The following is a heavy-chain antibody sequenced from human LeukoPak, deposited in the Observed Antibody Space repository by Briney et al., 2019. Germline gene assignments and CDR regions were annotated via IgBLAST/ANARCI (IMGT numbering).Heavy chain of an antibody. CDR1: GGSISSYY. V-gene: IGHV4-59*01. CDR3: ASGAERYFAFDI. D-gene: IGHD2/OR15-2a*01. CDR2: IYYSGST. Sequence: SETLSLTCTVSGGSISSYYWSWIRQPPGKGLEWIGYIYYSGSTNYNPSLKSRVTISVDTSKNQSSLKLSSVTAADTAVYYCASGAERYFAFDIWGQGTMVTVSS. J-gene: IGHJ3*02.